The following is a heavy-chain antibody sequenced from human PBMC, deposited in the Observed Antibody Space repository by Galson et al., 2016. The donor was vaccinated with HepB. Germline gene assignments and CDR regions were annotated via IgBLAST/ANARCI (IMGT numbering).Heavy chain of an antibody. CDR3: AKERGWYGGPNYRS. Sequence: SLRLSCAASGFSFSNSGMSWVRRAPGKGLEWVSDISGAGGTTHYADSVKGRFTISRDNSRDTLYLQMDRLRAADTAVYYCAKERGWYGGPNYRSWGQGTLVTVSS. CDR1: GFSFSNSG. D-gene: IGHD2-15*01. V-gene: IGHV3-23*01. J-gene: IGHJ5*02. CDR2: ISGAGGTT.